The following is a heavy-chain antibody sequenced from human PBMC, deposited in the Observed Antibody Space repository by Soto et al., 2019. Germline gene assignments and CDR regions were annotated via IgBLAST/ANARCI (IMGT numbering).Heavy chain of an antibody. Sequence: SVKVSCKASGFTFTSSAVQWVRQARGQRLEWIGWIVVGSGNTNYAQKFQERVTITRDMSTSTAYMELSSLRSEDTAVYYCAADTYHYGSGSYPWGQGTLVTVSS. CDR1: GFTFTSSA. D-gene: IGHD3-10*01. J-gene: IGHJ5*02. CDR2: IVVGSGNT. V-gene: IGHV1-58*01. CDR3: AADTYHYGSGSYP.